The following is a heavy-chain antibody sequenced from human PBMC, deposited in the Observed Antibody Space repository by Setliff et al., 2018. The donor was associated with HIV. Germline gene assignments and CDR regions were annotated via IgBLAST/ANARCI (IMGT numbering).Heavy chain of an antibody. J-gene: IGHJ3*01. CDR1: GFTFSTYW. V-gene: IGHV3-7*05. Sequence: GGSLRLSCAASGFTFSTYWMSWVRQAPGKGLEWVANIKQDGSEKNYMDSVKGRFTISRDNSKNTLYLQMNSLRAEDTAVYYCARVNSDAFDVWGQGTKVT. CDR2: IKQDGSEK. CDR3: ARVNSDAFDV.